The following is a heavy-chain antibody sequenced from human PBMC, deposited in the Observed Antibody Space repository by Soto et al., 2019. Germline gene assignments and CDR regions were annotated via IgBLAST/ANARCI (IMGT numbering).Heavy chain of an antibody. CDR3: ARLPYITIFGVVGYYGMDV. V-gene: IGHV1-69*06. D-gene: IGHD3-3*01. CDR2: IIPIFGTA. J-gene: IGHJ6*02. CDR1: GGAFSSYA. Sequence: ASVKVSFKASGGAFSSYAIRWVRQAPGQGLEWMGGIIPIFGTANYAQKFQGQVTISADKSISTAYLQWSRLKASDTAMYYCARLPYITIFGVVGYYGMDVWGQGTTVTVSS.